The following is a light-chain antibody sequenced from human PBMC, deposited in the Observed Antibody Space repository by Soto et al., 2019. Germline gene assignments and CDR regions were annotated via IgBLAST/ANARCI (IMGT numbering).Light chain of an antibody. CDR2: DAS. J-gene: IGKJ4*01. CDR3: QQYSDWPLT. V-gene: IGKV3-11*01. CDR1: QSVDSS. Sequence: EIVLTQSPAILSLSPGDRATLSCRASQSVDSSLAWYQQEHGRAPRLLIYDASDRATGVPARFSGSGSGTDFTLPISSLEPEDFAVYYCQQYSDWPLTFGGGTKVEIK.